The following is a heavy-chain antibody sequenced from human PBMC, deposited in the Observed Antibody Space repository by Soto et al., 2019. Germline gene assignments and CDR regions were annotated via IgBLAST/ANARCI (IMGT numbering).Heavy chain of an antibody. V-gene: IGHV4-4*07. CDR1: GGSVSSYY. J-gene: IGHJ4*02. CDR3: ARAGCSGGSCYSGDF. Sequence: SLSMSRTGTAAGGSVSSYYCAWSRHHAGKALPCIGRIYTSGSTNYNPSPKSRVTMSVDTSKNQFYLKLSSVTAEATAVYSCARAGCSGGSCYSGDFWGQRPLGTVSS. CDR2: IYTSGST. D-gene: IGHD2-15*01.